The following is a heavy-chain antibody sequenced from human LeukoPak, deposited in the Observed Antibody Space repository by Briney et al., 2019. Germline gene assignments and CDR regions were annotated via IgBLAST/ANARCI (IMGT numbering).Heavy chain of an antibody. V-gene: IGHV3-7*01. CDR1: GFTFSNYY. CDR3: ARDEYSMEPTYRFDH. D-gene: IGHD2/OR15-2a*01. Sequence: GASLRLSCAAAGFTFSNYYMSWVRQAAGKGLELVGHIKGDGSQKYYVDSVKGRFTFSRDNAKNSLYLQMSSLRVEDTAVYYCARDEYSMEPTYRFDHWGRGTLVTVSS. CDR2: IKGDGSQK. J-gene: IGHJ4*02.